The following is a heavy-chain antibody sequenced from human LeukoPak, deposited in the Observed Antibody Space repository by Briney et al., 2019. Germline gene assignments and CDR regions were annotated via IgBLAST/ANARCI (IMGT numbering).Heavy chain of an antibody. CDR1: GFTFSSYA. J-gene: IGHJ4*02. V-gene: IGHV3-23*01. CDR2: ISGSGGST. Sequence: GGSLRLSCAASGFTFSSYAMSWVRQAPGKGLEWVSAISGSGGSTYYADSVKGRFTISRDNSKNTLYLQMNSLRAEDTAVYYCARDLRNGDYGDYYFDYWGQGTLVTVSS. D-gene: IGHD4-17*01. CDR3: ARDLRNGDYGDYYFDY.